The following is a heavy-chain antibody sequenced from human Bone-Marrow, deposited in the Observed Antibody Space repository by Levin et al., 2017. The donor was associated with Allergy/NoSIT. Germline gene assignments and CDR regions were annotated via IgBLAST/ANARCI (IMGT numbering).Heavy chain of an antibody. CDR1: GYVFTGFA. CDR3: AREHPGRALRSPGDF. Sequence: AASVKVSCTTSGYVFTGFAISWVRQAPGQGLEWMGWISTYNGDTNYAPKFQGRLTVTRDTSTETVYMDLRGLTSDDTAVYYCAREHPGRALRSPGDFWGQGTLVIVSS. D-gene: IGHD3-10*01. V-gene: IGHV1-18*01. J-gene: IGHJ4*02. CDR2: ISTYNGDT.